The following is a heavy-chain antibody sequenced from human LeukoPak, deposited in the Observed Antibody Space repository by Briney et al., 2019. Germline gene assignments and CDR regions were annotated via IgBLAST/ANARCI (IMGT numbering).Heavy chain of an antibody. CDR3: AKAHSSGWYDFDY. V-gene: IGHV3-9*01. D-gene: IGHD6-19*01. CDR1: GFTFDDYA. Sequence: GRSLRLSCAASGFTFDDYAMRWVRQAPGKGLEWVSGISWNSGSIGYADSVKGRFTISRDNAKNSLYLQMNSLRAEDTALYYCAKAHSSGWYDFDYWGQGTLVTVSS. CDR2: ISWNSGSI. J-gene: IGHJ4*02.